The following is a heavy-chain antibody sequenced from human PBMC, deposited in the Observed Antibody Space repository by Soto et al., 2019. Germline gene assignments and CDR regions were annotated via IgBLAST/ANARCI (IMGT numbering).Heavy chain of an antibody. Sequence: ASVKVSCKASGYTFTSYDINWVRQATGQGLEWMGWMNPNSGNTGYAQKFQGRVTMTRNTSISTAYMELSSLRSEDTAVYYCARGDLSWTPITIFGVVSRNWFDPWGQGTLVTVSS. V-gene: IGHV1-8*01. D-gene: IGHD3-3*01. CDR2: MNPNSGNT. J-gene: IGHJ5*02. CDR3: ARGDLSWTPITIFGVVSRNWFDP. CDR1: GYTFTSYD.